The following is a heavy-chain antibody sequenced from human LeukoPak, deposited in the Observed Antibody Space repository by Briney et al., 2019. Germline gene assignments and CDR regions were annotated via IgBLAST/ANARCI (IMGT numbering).Heavy chain of an antibody. CDR3: AKDAYSKSDY. V-gene: IGHV3-30*02. J-gene: IGHJ4*02. D-gene: IGHD4-11*01. CDR1: GFTFSSYG. CDR2: IPYDGSYK. Sequence: GGSLRLSCAASGFTFSSYGMHWVRQAPGKGLEWVAFIPYDGSYKYHADSVKGRFTISRDNAKNSLYLQMNSLRVEDTAVYFCAKDAYSKSDYWGQGTLVTVSS.